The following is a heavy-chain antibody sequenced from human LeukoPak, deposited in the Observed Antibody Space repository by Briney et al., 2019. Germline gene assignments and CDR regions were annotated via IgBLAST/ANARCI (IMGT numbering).Heavy chain of an antibody. CDR3: ARDTGYSSSWYGGWWFDP. J-gene: IGHJ5*02. CDR1: GGSISSYY. Sequence: SETLSLTCTVSGGSISSYYWSWIRQPPGKGLGWIGYIYYSGSTNYNPSLKSRVTISVDTSKNQFSLKLSSVTAADTAVYYCARDTGYSSSWYGGWWFDPWGQGTLVTVSS. CDR2: IYYSGST. D-gene: IGHD6-13*01. V-gene: IGHV4-59*12.